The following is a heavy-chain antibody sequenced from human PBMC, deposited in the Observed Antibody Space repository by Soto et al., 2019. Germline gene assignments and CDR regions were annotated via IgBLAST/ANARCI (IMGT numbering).Heavy chain of an antibody. V-gene: IGHV3-33*01. CDR2: IWYDGSNK. Sequence: QVQLVESGGGVVQPGRSLRLSCAASGFTFSSYGMHWVRQAPGKGLEWVAVIWYDGSNKYYADSVKGRFTISRDNSKNTLYLQMNSLRAEDTAVYYCARETRLQWRWGQGTLVTVSS. J-gene: IGHJ4*02. D-gene: IGHD6-25*01. CDR3: ARETRLQWR. CDR1: GFTFSSYG.